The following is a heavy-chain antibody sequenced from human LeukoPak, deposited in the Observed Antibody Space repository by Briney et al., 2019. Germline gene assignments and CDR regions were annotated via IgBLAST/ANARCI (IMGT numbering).Heavy chain of an antibody. V-gene: IGHV4-4*02. D-gene: IGHD1-26*01. CDR1: GGSISSSNW. Sequence: SETLSLTCAVSGGSISSSNWWSWVRQPPGKGLEWIGETYHSGSTNYNPSLKSRVTMSVDKSKNQFSLKLSSVTAADTAVYYCARDWVRGATRKTHHLGFDYWGQGTLVTVSS. CDR2: TYHSGST. CDR3: ARDWVRGATRKTHHLGFDY. J-gene: IGHJ4*02.